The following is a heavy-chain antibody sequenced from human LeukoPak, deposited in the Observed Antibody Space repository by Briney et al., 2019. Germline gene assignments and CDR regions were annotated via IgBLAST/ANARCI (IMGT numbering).Heavy chain of an antibody. J-gene: IGHJ4*02. CDR2: MNPNSGNT. Sequence: GASVKVSCKASGYTFTSYDINWVRQATGQGLEWMGWMNPNSGNTGYAQKFQGRVTITRNTSISTAYMELSSLRSEDTAVYYCARLPKKYYYGSGRNLGPAYYFDYWGQGTLVTVSS. D-gene: IGHD3-10*01. V-gene: IGHV1-8*03. CDR1: GYTFTSYD. CDR3: ARLPKKYYYGSGRNLGPAYYFDY.